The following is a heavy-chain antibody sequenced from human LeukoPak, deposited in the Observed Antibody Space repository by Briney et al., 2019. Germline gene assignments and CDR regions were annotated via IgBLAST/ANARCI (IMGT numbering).Heavy chain of an antibody. V-gene: IGHV3-23*01. J-gene: IGHJ4*02. D-gene: IGHD5-18*01. CDR3: ASGAGSAMVTTNFDY. CDR1: GFTFSSYA. CDR2: ISGSGGST. Sequence: PGGSLRLSCAASGFTFSSYAMSWVRQAPGKGLEWVSAISGSGGSTYYADSVKGRFTISRDNSKNTLYLQMNSLRAEDTAVYYCASGAGSAMVTTNFDYWGQGTLVTVSS.